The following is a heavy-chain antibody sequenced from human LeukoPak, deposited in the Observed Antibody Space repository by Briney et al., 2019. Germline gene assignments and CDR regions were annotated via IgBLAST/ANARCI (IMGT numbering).Heavy chain of an antibody. CDR2: MNPNSGNT. J-gene: IGHJ4*02. CDR1: GYTFTIYD. CDR3: ATGQAPNDS. V-gene: IGHV1-8*01. Sequence: ASVTVSFTGSGYTFTIYDINWGRQAPGQGLEWMGWMNPNSGNTGYSQKFQGRGTITRNTSISTAYMELGSLRSEDTAVYYCATGQAPNDSWGQGTLVTVSS.